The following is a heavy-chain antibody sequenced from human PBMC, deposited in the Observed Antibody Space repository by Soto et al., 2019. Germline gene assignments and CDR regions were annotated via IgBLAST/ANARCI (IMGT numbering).Heavy chain of an antibody. CDR2: IRSKANSYAT. Sequence: GGSLRLSCAASGFTFSGSAMHWVRQASGKGLEWVGRIRSKANSYATAYAASVKGRFTISGDDSKNTAYLQMNSLKTEDTAVYYCTRGKNVLYYYYGMDVWAKGTLVPVSS. CDR3: TRGKNVLYYYYGMDV. CDR1: GFTFSGSA. V-gene: IGHV3-73*01. J-gene: IGHJ6*04. D-gene: IGHD3-16*01.